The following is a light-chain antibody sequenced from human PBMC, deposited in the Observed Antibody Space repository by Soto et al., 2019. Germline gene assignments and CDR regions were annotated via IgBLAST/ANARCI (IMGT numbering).Light chain of an antibody. V-gene: IGKV1-5*01. CDR2: DAS. Sequence: DIQMTQSPSTLSASVGDRVTITCRASQSISSWLAWYQQKPGKAPRLLIYDASTLQSGVPSRFGGSGSGTDFTLTISSLQPEDFATYYCQQLNSAPFTFGGGTKVDIK. J-gene: IGKJ4*01. CDR1: QSISSW. CDR3: QQLNSAPFT.